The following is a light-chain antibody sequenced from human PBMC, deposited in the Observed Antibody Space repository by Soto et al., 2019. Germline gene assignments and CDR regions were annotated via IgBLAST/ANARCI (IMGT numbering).Light chain of an antibody. V-gene: IGKV1-16*02. CDR3: QHYTTYPLT. J-gene: IGKJ4*01. CDR2: GAS. CDR1: QDISNH. Sequence: DIQMTQSPSSLSASVGDRVTITCRASQDISNHLAWFQQRPGKAPRSLIFGASNLQSGVPSKFSGSGSGTDFTLTISSLQPDDFATYYCQHYTTYPLTFGGGTKVEIK.